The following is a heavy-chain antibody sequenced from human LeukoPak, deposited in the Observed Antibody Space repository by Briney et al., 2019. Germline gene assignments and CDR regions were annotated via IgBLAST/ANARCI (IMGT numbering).Heavy chain of an antibody. CDR3: DREGIRVPSFDP. CDR1: GFTFSNYW. V-gene: IGHV3-7*05. Sequence: GGSLRLSCAAAGFTFSNYWMSCVRQAPGKGLEWVANIKEDGSEKYYVDSVKGRFTISRDNAKNSLYLQMNSLRAEDTAVYYGDREGIRVPSFDPWGQGTLVTVSS. CDR2: IKEDGSEK. J-gene: IGHJ5*02. D-gene: IGHD2-15*01.